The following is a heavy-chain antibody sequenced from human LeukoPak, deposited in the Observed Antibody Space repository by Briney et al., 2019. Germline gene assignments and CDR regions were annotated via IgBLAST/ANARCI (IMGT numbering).Heavy chain of an antibody. J-gene: IGHJ4*02. CDR2: IRSKAYGGTT. CDR3: TRDRSSKAPFSDY. D-gene: IGHD1-26*01. CDR1: GLTFGDYA. Sequence: QPGRSLRLSCTASGLTFGDYAMSWFRQAPGKGLEWVGFIRSKAYGGTTEYAASVKGRFTISRDDSKSIAYLQMNSLKTEDTAVYYCTRDRSSKAPFSDYWGQGTLVTVSS. V-gene: IGHV3-49*03.